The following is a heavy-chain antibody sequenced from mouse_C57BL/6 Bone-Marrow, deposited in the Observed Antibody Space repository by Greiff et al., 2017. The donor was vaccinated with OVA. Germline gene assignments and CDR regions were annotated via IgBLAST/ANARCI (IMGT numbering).Heavy chain of an antibody. CDR1: GYTFTNYW. D-gene: IGHD4-1*01. V-gene: IGHV1-50*01. CDR2: IDPSDSYT. Sequence: QVQLQQPGAELVKPGSSVKLSCKASGYTFTNYWMQWVKQRPGQGLEWIGEIDPSDSYTNFNQKFKGKATWTVDTSSNTAHMQLSSLTSEDSAVYYCASWDFAYWGQGTLVTVS. J-gene: IGHJ3*01. CDR3: ASWDFAY.